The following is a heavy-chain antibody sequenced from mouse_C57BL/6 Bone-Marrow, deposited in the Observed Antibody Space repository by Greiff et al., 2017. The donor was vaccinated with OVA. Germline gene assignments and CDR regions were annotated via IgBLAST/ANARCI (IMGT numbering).Heavy chain of an antibody. CDR2: ISDGDSYT. Sequence: EVKLVESGGGLVKPGGSLKLSCAASGFTFSSYAMSWVRQTPEKRLEWVATISDGDSYTYSTDNVKGRFTISSDNANNTLYLQMRHLKSEDTAMYYCARDEGIATRGYYGAMAYWGQGPAVTVSS. CDR3: ARDEGIATRGYYGAMAY. D-gene: IGHD2-1*01. V-gene: IGHV5-4*03. J-gene: IGHJ4*01. CDR1: GFTFSSYA.